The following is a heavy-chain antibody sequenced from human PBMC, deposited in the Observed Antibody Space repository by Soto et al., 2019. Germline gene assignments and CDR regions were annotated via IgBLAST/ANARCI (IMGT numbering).Heavy chain of an antibody. CDR1: GYSFTSYW. V-gene: IGHV5-51*01. D-gene: IGHD3-22*01. CDR3: ARHAYDSSGINAFDI. CDR2: IYPGDSDT. Sequence: GESLKISCKGSGYSFTSYWIGWVRQMPGKGLEWMGIIYPGDSDTRYSPSFQGQVTISADKSISTAYLQWSSLKASDTAMYYCARHAYDSSGINAFDIWGQGTMVTVSS. J-gene: IGHJ3*02.